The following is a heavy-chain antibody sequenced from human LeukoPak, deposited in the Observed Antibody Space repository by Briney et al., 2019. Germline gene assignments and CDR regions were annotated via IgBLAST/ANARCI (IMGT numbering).Heavy chain of an antibody. D-gene: IGHD3-16*01. CDR1: GGSISSYY. Sequence: SETLSLTCTVSGGSISSYYWSWIRQPPGKGLEWIGYIYYSGSTNYNPSLKSRVAISVDTSKNQFSLNLSSVTAADTAVYYCARPGYDYVLDYWGQGTLVTVSS. CDR2: IYYSGST. J-gene: IGHJ4*02. CDR3: ARPGYDYVLDY. V-gene: IGHV4-59*01.